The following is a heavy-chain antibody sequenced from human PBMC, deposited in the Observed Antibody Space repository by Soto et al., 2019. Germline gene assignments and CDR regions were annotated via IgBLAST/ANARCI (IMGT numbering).Heavy chain of an antibody. CDR3: AREGWSFASPGAYCTNGVCSLYYYYGMDV. V-gene: IGHV3-21*01. CDR1: GFTFSSYS. Sequence: VGSLRLSCAASGFTFSSYSMNWVRQARGKGLEWVSSISSSSSYIYYADSVKGRFTISRDNAKNSLYLQMNSLRAEDTAVYYCAREGWSFASPGAYCTNGVCSLYYYYGMDVWGQGTTVTVSS. D-gene: IGHD2-8*01. J-gene: IGHJ6*02. CDR2: ISSSSSYI.